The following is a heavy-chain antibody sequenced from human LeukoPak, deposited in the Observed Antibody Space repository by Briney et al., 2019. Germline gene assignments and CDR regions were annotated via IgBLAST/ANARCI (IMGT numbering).Heavy chain of an antibody. J-gene: IGHJ3*02. CDR1: GFTFSSFA. CDR3: AKENMPFGPSVVYRVGGAFDI. CDR2: IATTT. V-gene: IGHV3-23*01. Sequence: GGSLRLSCAASGFTFSSFAMSWVRQAPGKGLEWVSNIATTTYYADSVKGRFTISRDNSKNTLYLQMNSLRADDTGVYYCAKENMPFGPSVVYRVGGAFDIWGQGTRVTVSS. D-gene: IGHD3-16*01.